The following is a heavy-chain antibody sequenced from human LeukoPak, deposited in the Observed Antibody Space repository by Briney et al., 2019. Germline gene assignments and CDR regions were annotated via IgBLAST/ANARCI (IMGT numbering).Heavy chain of an antibody. J-gene: IGHJ4*02. Sequence: SETLSLTCTVSGGSISSYYWSWIRQPPGKGLEWIGYIYYSGSTNYNPSLKSRVTISVDTSKNQFSLKLSSVTAADTAVYYCARHSKAGDCSSTSCDRSHYFDYWGQGTLVTVSS. CDR1: GGSISSYY. V-gene: IGHV4-59*08. CDR2: IYYSGST. CDR3: ARHSKAGDCSSTSCDRSHYFDY. D-gene: IGHD2-2*01.